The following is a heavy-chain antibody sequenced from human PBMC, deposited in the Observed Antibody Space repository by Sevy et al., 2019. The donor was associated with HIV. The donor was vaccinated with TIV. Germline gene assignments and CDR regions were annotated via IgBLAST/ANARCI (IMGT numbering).Heavy chain of an antibody. J-gene: IGHJ3*02. D-gene: IGHD5-12*01. Sequence: GGSLRLSCAASGFAFSSYAMSWVRQAPGKGLEWVSVISGSGGSTYYADSVKGRFTISRDNSKNTLYLQMNSLRAEDTAVYYCAKERWLRYPIRPVGVMSPRLPDIWGQGTMVTVSS. CDR2: ISGSGGST. CDR3: AKERWLRYPIRPVGVMSPRLPDI. CDR1: GFAFSSYA. V-gene: IGHV3-23*01.